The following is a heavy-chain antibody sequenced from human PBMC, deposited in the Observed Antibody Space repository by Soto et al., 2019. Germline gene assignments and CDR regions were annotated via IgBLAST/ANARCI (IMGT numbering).Heavy chain of an antibody. CDR1: GGTFTGNP. V-gene: IGHV1-69*12. Sequence: QVQLLQSGAGVRKPGSSVRVSCKASGGTFTGNPITWVRQAPGQGLGWLGGIIPIFGTANYAQKFQGRVTITADESTSTAYMELSSLRSEDTAVYYCARDRGPSSGYYPYWFDPWGQGTLVTVSS. J-gene: IGHJ5*02. CDR2: IIPIFGTA. D-gene: IGHD3-22*01. CDR3: ARDRGPSSGYYPYWFDP.